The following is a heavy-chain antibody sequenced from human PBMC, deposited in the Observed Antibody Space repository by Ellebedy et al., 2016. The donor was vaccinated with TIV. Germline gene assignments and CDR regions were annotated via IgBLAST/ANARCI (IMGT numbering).Heavy chain of an antibody. CDR1: GFTFSGYA. J-gene: IGHJ6*02. Sequence: PGGSLRLSCVASGFTFSGYAMSWVRQAPGKGLEWVSGINNGGRTTSYADSGKGRFTISRDNSRSTLYLQMNSLRAEDSAVYYCAKDMVFGDGKWEIDVWGQGTTVTVSS. D-gene: IGHD1-26*01. V-gene: IGHV3-23*01. CDR2: INNGGRTT. CDR3: AKDMVFGDGKWEIDV.